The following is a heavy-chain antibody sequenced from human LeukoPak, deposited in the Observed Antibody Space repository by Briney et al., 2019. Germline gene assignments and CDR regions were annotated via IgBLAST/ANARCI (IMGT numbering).Heavy chain of an antibody. CDR3: AKDRSRSWAFDY. V-gene: IGHV3-30*18. D-gene: IGHD1-26*01. Sequence: GGSLRLSCAASGFTFSNNNMHWVRQAPGKGLEWVALISFDGSNQYYADSVKGRFTISRDNSKDTLFLQMNSLRAEDTAVYHWAKDRSRSWAFDYWGQGTLVTVSS. CDR2: ISFDGSNQ. J-gene: IGHJ4*02. CDR1: GFTFSNNN.